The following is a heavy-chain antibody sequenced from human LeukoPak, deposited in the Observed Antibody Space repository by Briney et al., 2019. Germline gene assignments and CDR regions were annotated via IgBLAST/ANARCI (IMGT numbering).Heavy chain of an antibody. CDR1: GGSISSHY. CDR2: IYYSGST. J-gene: IGHJ5*02. Sequence: SETLSLTCTVSGGSISSHYWSWIRQPPGKGLGWIGYIYYSGSTNYNPSPKSRVTISVDTSKNQFSLKLSSVTAADTAVYYCARAESWFDPWGQGTLVTVSS. V-gene: IGHV4-59*08. CDR3: ARAESWFDP. D-gene: IGHD1-14*01.